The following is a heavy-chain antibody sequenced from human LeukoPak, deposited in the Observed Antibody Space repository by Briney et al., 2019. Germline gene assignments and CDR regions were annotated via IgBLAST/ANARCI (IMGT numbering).Heavy chain of an antibody. J-gene: IGHJ4*02. Sequence: SETPSLTCTVSGGSISSYYWSWIRQPPGKGLEWIGYIYYSGSTNYNPSLKSRVTISVDTSKNQFSLKLSSVTAADTAVYYCARLTSVVPAANPLGHFDYWGQGTLVTVSS. CDR1: GGSISSYY. CDR3: ARLTSVVPAANPLGHFDY. D-gene: IGHD2-2*01. V-gene: IGHV4-59*08. CDR2: IYYSGST.